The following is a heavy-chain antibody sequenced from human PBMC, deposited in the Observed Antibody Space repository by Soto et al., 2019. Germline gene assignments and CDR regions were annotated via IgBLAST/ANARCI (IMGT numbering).Heavy chain of an antibody. V-gene: IGHV4-39*01. D-gene: IGHD1-1*01. J-gene: IGHJ4*02. Sequence: SETLSLTCNASGGSITSSGSAWGWIRQSPGKGLEWIGTIDYSGNIYYIPSLKSRITISVDTSKNQISLKLSSVTAADTAVYYCVRHIHNQGFEYYFDSWGQGTLVTVSS. CDR3: VRHIHNQGFEYYFDS. CDR2: IDYSGNI. CDR1: GGSITSSGSA.